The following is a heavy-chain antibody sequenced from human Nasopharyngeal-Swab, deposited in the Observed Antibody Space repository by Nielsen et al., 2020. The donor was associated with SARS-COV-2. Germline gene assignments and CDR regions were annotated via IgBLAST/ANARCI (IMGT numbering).Heavy chain of an antibody. J-gene: IGHJ3*02. D-gene: IGHD4-17*01. Sequence: SVKVSCKASGGTFSSYAISWVRQAPGQGLEWMGRIIPILGIANYAQKFQGRVTITADKSTSTAYMEPSSLRSEDTAVYYCARDYGDYDNNAFDIWGQGTMVTVSS. V-gene: IGHV1-69*04. CDR3: ARDYGDYDNNAFDI. CDR1: GGTFSSYA. CDR2: IIPILGIA.